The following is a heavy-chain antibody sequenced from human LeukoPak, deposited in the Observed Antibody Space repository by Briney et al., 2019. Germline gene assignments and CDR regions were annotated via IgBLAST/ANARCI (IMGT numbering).Heavy chain of an antibody. CDR2: ISADNGNT. D-gene: IGHD6-19*01. Sequence: ASVKVSCKASGYTFTSYAMNWVRQAPGQGLEWMGWISADNGNTNYEPKLQGRVSMTTDTSTSTAYMELRSLRSDDTAVYYCARDSVGRLGWLDGWVFDYWGRGTLVTVSS. CDR1: GYTFTSYA. CDR3: ARDSVGRLGWLDGWVFDY. J-gene: IGHJ4*02. V-gene: IGHV1-18*01.